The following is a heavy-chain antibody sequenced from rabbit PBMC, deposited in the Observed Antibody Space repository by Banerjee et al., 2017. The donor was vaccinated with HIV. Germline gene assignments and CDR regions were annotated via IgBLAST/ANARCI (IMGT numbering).Heavy chain of an antibody. Sequence: QEQLVESGGGLVQPEGSLTLTCKASGFDLSSNAMCWVRQAPGKGPEWSACIYNGDGSTYSASWAKGRFTISKTSSTTVTLQMTSLTAADTSTYLCAIDLAGVIVWNFNLWGPGTLVT. D-gene: IGHD4-1*01. CDR2: IYNGDGST. V-gene: IGHV1S47*01. J-gene: IGHJ4*01. CDR1: GFDLSSNA. CDR3: AIDLAGVIVWNFNL.